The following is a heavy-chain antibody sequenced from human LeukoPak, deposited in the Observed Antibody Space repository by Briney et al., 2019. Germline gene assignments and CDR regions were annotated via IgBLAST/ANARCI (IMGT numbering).Heavy chain of an antibody. Sequence: GGSLRLSCAASGFTFSRYWMHWVRQAPGKGLVWVSRISPDGSRTTYADSVKGRFTISRDNAKNTVYLQMNSLRAEDTAVYYCAKSGSGPGGYWGQGTLVTVSS. D-gene: IGHD3-10*01. CDR3: AKSGSGPGGY. CDR2: ISPDGSRT. CDR1: GFTFSRYW. V-gene: IGHV3-74*01. J-gene: IGHJ4*02.